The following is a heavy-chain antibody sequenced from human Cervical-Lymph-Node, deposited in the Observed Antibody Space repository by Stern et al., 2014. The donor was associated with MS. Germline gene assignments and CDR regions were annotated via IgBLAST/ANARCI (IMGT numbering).Heavy chain of an antibody. D-gene: IGHD6-13*01. J-gene: IGHJ4*02. CDR3: ARGDGSSWCEY. V-gene: IGHV1-2*02. CDR1: GYTFTDHY. CDR2: INPNSGGT. Sequence: VQLVESGAEVMQPGASVKVSCKASGYTFTDHYIHWVRQAPGQGLEWMGWINPNSGGTKNAQKFQGRVTMTRDTSISTLYMELSRLTSDDTAVYFCARGDGSSWCEYWGQGTLVTVSS.